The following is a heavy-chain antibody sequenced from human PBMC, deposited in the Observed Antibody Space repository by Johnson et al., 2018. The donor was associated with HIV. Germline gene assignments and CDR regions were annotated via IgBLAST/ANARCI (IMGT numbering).Heavy chain of an antibody. D-gene: IGHD2-15*01. CDR1: GFTFSSYA. Sequence: QVQLVESGGGVVQPGRSLRLSCAASGFTFSSYAMHWVRQAPGKGLEWVAVISYDGSNKYYADSVRGRFTISRDNSKNTLYLQMNSLRAEDTAVYYCARECSGGSCYPLEHDAFDIWGQGTMVTVSA. V-gene: IGHV3-30*14. CDR2: ISYDGSNK. CDR3: ARECSGGSCYPLEHDAFDI. J-gene: IGHJ3*02.